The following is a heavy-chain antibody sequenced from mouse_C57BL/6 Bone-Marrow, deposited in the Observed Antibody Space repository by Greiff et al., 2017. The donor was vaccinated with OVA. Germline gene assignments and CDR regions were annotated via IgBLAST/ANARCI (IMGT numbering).Heavy chain of an antibody. CDR2: ISYDGSN. CDR1: GYSITSGYY. J-gene: IGHJ2*01. D-gene: IGHD2-2*01. CDR3: ARDGRDYGYGEGPYYFDY. Sequence: EVQLQQSGPGLVKPSQSLSLTCSVTGYSITSGYYWNWIRQFPGNKLEWMGYISYDGSNNYNPSLKNRISITRDTSKNQFFLTLNSVTTEDTATYYCARDGRDYGYGEGPYYFDYWGQGTTLTVSS. V-gene: IGHV3-6*01.